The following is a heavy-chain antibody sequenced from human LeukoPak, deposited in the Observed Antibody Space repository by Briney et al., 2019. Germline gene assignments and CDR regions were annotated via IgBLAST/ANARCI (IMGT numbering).Heavy chain of an antibody. CDR3: AKSGPDYDPWGYYYYGMDV. CDR2: ISGRGGST. D-gene: IGHD3-16*01. CDR1: GFTFSSYA. Sequence: GGSLRLSCAASGFTFSSYAMSWVRQAPGRGLEWVSAISGRGGSTYYADSVKGRFTISRDNSKNTLYLQMSSLRAEDTAVYYCAKSGPDYDPWGYYYYGMDVWGQGTTVTVSS. J-gene: IGHJ6*02. V-gene: IGHV3-23*01.